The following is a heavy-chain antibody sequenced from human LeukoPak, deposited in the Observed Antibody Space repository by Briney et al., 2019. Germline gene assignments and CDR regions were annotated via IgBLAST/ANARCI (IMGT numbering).Heavy chain of an antibody. Sequence: PGGSLRLSCAASGFTFSSYSMNWVRQAPGKGLEWVSSISSSSSYIYYADSVKGRFTISRDNAKNSLYLQMNSLRAEDTAVYYCARDVGTVTDLGRFDPWGQGTLVTVSA. CDR1: GFTFSSYS. CDR2: ISSSSSYI. D-gene: IGHD4-17*01. V-gene: IGHV3-21*04. J-gene: IGHJ5*02. CDR3: ARDVGTVTDLGRFDP.